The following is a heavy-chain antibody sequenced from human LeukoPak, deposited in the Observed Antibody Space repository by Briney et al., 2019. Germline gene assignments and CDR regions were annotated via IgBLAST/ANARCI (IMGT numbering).Heavy chain of an antibody. CDR3: AKDRNAWAVAGLIDY. J-gene: IGHJ4*02. CDR1: GFTFRSYA. D-gene: IGHD6-19*01. Sequence: GGSLRLSCAASGFTFRSYAMSWVRLAPGKGLEGVAAATGSGGSTYYADSVKGRFTISRDNSKTTLYLQMNSLRAEDTAVYYCAKDRNAWAVAGLIDYWGQGTLVTVSS. V-gene: IGHV3-23*01. CDR2: ATGSGGST.